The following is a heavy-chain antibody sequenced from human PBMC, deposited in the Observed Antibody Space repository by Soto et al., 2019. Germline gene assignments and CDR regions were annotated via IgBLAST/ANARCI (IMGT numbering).Heavy chain of an antibody. V-gene: IGHV3-30-3*01. CDR3: ARPRYYYDSTTYSAGHPAHY. Sequence: PGGARRLSCTDSGLTFSSYARQWVGQAPGKGLEWVDWISRGGNTTYYADSGKGRCSISRDNSKNTLYLQMNSLRTEDTAIFYSARPRYYYDSTTYSAGHPAHYWGLGTLAPVSS. CDR1: GLTFSSYA. J-gene: IGHJ4*02. CDR2: ISRGGNTT. D-gene: IGHD3-22*01.